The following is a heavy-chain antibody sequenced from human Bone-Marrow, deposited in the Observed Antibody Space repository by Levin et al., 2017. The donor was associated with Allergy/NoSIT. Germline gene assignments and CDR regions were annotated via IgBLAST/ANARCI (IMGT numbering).Heavy chain of an antibody. D-gene: IGHD5-18*01. J-gene: IGHJ5*02. V-gene: IGHV4-34*01. Sequence: SQTLSLTCAVYGGSFSGYYWSWIRQPPGKGLEWIGEINHSGSTNYNPSLKSRVTISVDTSKNQFSLKLSSVTAADTAVYYCARKKKNTAMVTPWFDPWGQGTLVTVSS. CDR2: INHSGST. CDR1: GGSFSGYY. CDR3: ARKKKNTAMVTPWFDP.